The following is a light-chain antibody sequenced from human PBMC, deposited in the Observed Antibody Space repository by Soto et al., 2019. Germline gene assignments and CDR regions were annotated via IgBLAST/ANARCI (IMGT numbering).Light chain of an antibody. CDR3: QAWDNSLV. Sequence: SYELTQPPSVSVSPGQTASITCSGDKLGDKYACWYQQKPGQSPVLVIYQDSKRPSGIPERFSGSNSGNTATLTIRGTQAMDEAGYYCQAWDNSLVFGGGTKLTVL. CDR1: KLGDKY. V-gene: IGLV3-1*01. J-gene: IGLJ2*01. CDR2: QDS.